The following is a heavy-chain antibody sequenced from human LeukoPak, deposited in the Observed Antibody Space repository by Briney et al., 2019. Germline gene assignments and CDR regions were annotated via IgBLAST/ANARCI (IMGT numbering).Heavy chain of an antibody. V-gene: IGHV1-69*05. D-gene: IGHD6-19*01. CDR3: ARSSSGWYSVHYYYYMDV. CDR2: IIPIFGTA. CDR1: GGTFSSYA. J-gene: IGHJ6*03. Sequence: SVKVSCKASGGTFSSYAISWVRQAPRQGLEWMGGIIPIFGTANYAQKFQGRVTIITDESTSTAYMELSSPRSEDTAVYYCARSSSGWYSVHYYYYMDVWGKGTTVTVSS.